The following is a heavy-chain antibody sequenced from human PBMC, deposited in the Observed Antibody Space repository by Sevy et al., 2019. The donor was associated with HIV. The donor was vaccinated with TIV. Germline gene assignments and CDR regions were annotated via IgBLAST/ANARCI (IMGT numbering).Heavy chain of an antibody. CDR3: ARGSIRYYDILTGGFDP. D-gene: IGHD3-9*01. V-gene: IGHV3-30-3*01. CDR2: ISYDGSNK. J-gene: IGHJ5*02. CDR1: GFTFSSYA. Sequence: GGSLRLSCAATGFTFSSYAMHWVRQAPGKGLEWVAVISYDGSNKYYPDSVKGRFTISRDNSKNTLYLQMNCLRPEDTAVYYCARGSIRYYDILTGGFDPWGQGTLVTVSS.